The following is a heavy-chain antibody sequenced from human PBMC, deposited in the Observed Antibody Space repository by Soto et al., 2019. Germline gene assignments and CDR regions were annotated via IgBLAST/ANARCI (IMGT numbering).Heavy chain of an antibody. CDR3: AREGIAVAGTDY. D-gene: IGHD6-19*01. CDR1: GGTFSSYT. CDR2: IIPILGIA. J-gene: IGHJ4*02. V-gene: IGHV1-69*08. Sequence: QVQLVQSGAEVKKPGSSVKVSCKASGGTFSSYTISWVRQAPGQGLEWMGRIIPILGIANYAQKFQGRVXMXAAXSTSTAYMELSSLRSEDTAVYYCAREGIAVAGTDYWGQGTLVTVSS.